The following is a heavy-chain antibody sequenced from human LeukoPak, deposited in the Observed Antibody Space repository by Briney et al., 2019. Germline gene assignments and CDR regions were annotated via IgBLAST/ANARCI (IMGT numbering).Heavy chain of an antibody. V-gene: IGHV3-30*04. CDR2: ISHDGNDQ. D-gene: IGHD2-2*01. Sequence: GRSLRPSCAASGFTFSTYEMHWVRQAPGKGLEWVAVISHDGNDQYYADSVKGRFTISRDNSKNALYLQMNSLRLEDTAVYYCARDRDCSRTSCFNAFDVWGQGTMAIVSS. CDR1: GFTFSTYE. J-gene: IGHJ3*01. CDR3: ARDRDCSRTSCFNAFDV.